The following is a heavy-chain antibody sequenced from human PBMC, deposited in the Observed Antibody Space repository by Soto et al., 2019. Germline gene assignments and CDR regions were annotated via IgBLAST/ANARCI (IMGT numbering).Heavy chain of an antibody. CDR3: ARGGGGTKGWVDP. D-gene: IGHD1-7*01. CDR1: GGSFGGYY. CDR2: INHSGST. Sequence: SENLRLTCAVYGGSFGGYYWSWIRQPPGKGLEWIGEINHSGSTNYNPSLKSRVTISVDTSKNQFSLKLSSVTAADTAVYYCARGGGGTKGWVDPWGQGTLVTVS. V-gene: IGHV4-34*01. J-gene: IGHJ5*02.